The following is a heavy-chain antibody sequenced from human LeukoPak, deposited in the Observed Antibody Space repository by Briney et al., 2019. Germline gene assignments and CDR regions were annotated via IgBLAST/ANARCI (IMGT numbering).Heavy chain of an antibody. Sequence: PSETLSLTRAVSGGSISSSNWWSWVRQPPGKGLEWIGEIYHSGSTNYNPSLKSRVTISVDKSKYQFSLKLSSVTAADTAVYYCARAQVVGATTEFDCWGQGTLVTVSS. CDR2: IYHSGST. CDR1: GGSISSSNW. D-gene: IGHD1-26*01. CDR3: ARAQVVGATTEFDC. J-gene: IGHJ4*02. V-gene: IGHV4-4*02.